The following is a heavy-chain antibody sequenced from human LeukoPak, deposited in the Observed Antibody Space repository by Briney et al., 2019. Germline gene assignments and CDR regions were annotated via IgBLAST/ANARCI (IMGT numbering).Heavy chain of an antibody. CDR3: TIAYSGSYLLGY. CDR2: IRSKANSYAT. D-gene: IGHD1-26*01. CDR1: GFTFSGSA. V-gene: IGHV3-73*01. Sequence: GGSLKLSCAASGFTFSGSAMHWVRQASGKGLEWVGRIRSKANSYATAYAASVKGRFTISRDDSKNTAYLQMNSLKTEDTAVYYCTIAYSGSYLLGYRGQGTLVTVSS. J-gene: IGHJ4*02.